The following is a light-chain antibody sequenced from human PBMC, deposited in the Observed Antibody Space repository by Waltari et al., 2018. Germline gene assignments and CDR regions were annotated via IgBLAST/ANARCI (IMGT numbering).Light chain of an antibody. Sequence: QSALTQPPSASGSPGQSVTLPCNGTNNDIGSYNYVSWYQQYPGKAPKLVIYEVFQRPAGVPDRFSGSKSGNTASLTVSGLQIEDEADYYCGSYGGSNTYVFGSGTTVTVL. V-gene: IGLV2-8*01. CDR1: NNDIGSYNY. J-gene: IGLJ1*01. CDR3: GSYGGSNTYV. CDR2: EVF.